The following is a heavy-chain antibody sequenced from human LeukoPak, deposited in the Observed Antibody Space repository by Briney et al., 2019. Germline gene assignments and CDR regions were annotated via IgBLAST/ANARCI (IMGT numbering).Heavy chain of an antibody. CDR3: ARDDYNRL. CDR2: GDGSST. CDR1: GFTLSDTW. Sequence: PGGCLRLSCAASGFTLSDTWMHCVRQAPGKGLGWVSRGDGSSTTYADSVKGRFTISRDNAKNTLYLQMNSLRAEDTAVYYCARDDYNRLWGQGTLVTVSS. V-gene: IGHV3-74*01. D-gene: IGHD4-11*01. J-gene: IGHJ4*02.